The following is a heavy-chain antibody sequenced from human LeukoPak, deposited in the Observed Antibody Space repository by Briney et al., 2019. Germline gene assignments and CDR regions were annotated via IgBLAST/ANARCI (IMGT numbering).Heavy chain of an antibody. D-gene: IGHD6-13*01. J-gene: IGHJ5*02. CDR1: GFTFDDYA. CDR3: AKGAAAGTVNWFDP. CDR2: ISWNSGSI. V-gene: IGHV3-9*01. Sequence: PGGSLRLSCAASGFTFDDYAMPWVRQAPGKGLEWVSGISWNSGSIGYADSVKGRFTISRDNAKNSLYLQMNSLRAEDTALYYCAKGAAAGTVNWFDPWGQGTPVTVSS.